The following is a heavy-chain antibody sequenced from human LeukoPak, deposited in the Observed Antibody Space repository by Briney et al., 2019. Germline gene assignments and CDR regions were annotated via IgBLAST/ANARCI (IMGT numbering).Heavy chain of an antibody. V-gene: IGHV5-51*01. CDR1: GSRFTSYW. CDR3: ARKGMRGSSYYYYGMDV. D-gene: IGHD1-26*01. CDR2: IYPGDSDT. Sequence: GGSLKISCQGSGSRFTSYWIGWVRQLPGKGLEWRGIIYPGDSDTIYSPSFQGQVTISADKSISTAYLQWSSLKASDTAMYYCARKGMRGSSYYYYGMDVWGQGTTVTVSS. J-gene: IGHJ6*02.